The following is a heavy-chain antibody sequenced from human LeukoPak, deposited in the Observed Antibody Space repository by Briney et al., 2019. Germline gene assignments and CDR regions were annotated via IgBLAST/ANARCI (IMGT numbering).Heavy chain of an antibody. V-gene: IGHV4-39*07. CDR1: GVSISSSNSY. Sequence: SETLSLTCTVSGVSISSSNSYWGWIRQPPGKGLEWIGEITHSGSTNYNPSLKSRVTISVDTSKNQFSLKLSSVTAADTAVYYCATRSYSSSSYGYYYYYMDVWGKGTTVTVSS. CDR2: ITHSGST. J-gene: IGHJ6*03. CDR3: ATRSYSSSSYGYYYYYMDV. D-gene: IGHD6-6*01.